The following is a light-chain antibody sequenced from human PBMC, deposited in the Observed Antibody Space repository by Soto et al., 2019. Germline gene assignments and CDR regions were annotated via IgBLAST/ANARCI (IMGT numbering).Light chain of an antibody. CDR1: QSVSSTY. J-gene: IGKJ2*01. CDR2: GAA. V-gene: IGKV3-20*01. Sequence: EIVLTQSPGTLSLSPGERATLSCRASQSVSSTYFAWYQQKPGQALRLLIYGAASRATGIPDRFSGSGSGTDFTLTISRLEPEDFAVYYCQQYGSSPPTFGQGTKLELK. CDR3: QQYGSSPPT.